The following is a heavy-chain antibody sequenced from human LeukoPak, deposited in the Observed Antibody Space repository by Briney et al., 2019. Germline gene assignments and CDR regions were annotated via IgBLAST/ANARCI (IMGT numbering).Heavy chain of an antibody. Sequence: ASVKVSCKASGGTFSSYAISWVRQAPGQGLEWMGWINPNSGGTNYAQKFQGWVTMTRDTSISTAYMELSRLRSDDTAVYYCARDFRYCSSTSCYEYYYGMDVWGQGTTVTVSS. CDR3: ARDFRYCSSTSCYEYYYGMDV. V-gene: IGHV1-2*04. D-gene: IGHD2-2*01. CDR1: GGTFSSYA. CDR2: INPNSGGT. J-gene: IGHJ6*02.